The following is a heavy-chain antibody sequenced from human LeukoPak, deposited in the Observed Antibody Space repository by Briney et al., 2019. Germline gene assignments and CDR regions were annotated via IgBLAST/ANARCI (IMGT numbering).Heavy chain of an antibody. V-gene: IGHV1-8*01. CDR3: ARGRFSGWLVVAANEKFDY. D-gene: IGHD2-15*01. CDR2: MNPNSGNT. CDR1: GYTFTSYD. J-gene: IGHJ4*02. Sequence: ASVKVSCKASGYTFTSYDINWVRQATGQGLEWMGWMNPNSGNTGYAQKFQGRVTMTRNTSISTAYMELSSLRSEDTAVYYCARGRFSGWLVVAANEKFDYWGQGTLVTVSS.